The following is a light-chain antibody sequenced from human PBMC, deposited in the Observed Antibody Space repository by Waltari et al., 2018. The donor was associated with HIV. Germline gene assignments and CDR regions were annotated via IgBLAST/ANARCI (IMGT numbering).Light chain of an antibody. CDR3: ATWDDSLSGPV. Sequence: QSVLTQPPSASGTPGQRVAISCSGSSSNIGSNYVYWYQQLPGTAPKVLIYRSKQRPSGVPDRFSGSKSGTSASLAISALRSEDEADYYCATWDDSLSGPVFGGGTKLTVL. J-gene: IGLJ3*02. CDR1: SSNIGSNY. CDR2: RSK. V-gene: IGLV1-47*01.